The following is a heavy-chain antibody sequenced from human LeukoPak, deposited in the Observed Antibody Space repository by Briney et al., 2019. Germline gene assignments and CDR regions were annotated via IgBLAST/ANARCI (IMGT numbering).Heavy chain of an antibody. CDR2: IKTDGSEK. CDR1: GFTFSSYW. CDR3: AKVGKRDAFDI. J-gene: IGHJ3*02. V-gene: IGHV3-7*03. Sequence: GGSLRLSCEASGFTFSSYWMSWVRQAPGKGLEWVANIKTDGSEKYYVDSVKGRFTVSRDNAKNSLYLQMNSLRAEDTAVYYCAKVGKRDAFDIWGQGTMVTVSS.